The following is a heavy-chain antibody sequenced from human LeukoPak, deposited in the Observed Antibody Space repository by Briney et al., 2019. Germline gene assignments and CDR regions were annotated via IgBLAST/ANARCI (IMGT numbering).Heavy chain of an antibody. J-gene: IGHJ5*02. D-gene: IGHD3-22*01. V-gene: IGHV3-23*01. CDR2: ISGSGGST. Sequence: AGGSLRLSCAASGFTFSSYAMSWVRQAPGKGLEWVSAISGSGGSTYYADSVKGRFTISRDNSKNTLYLQMDSLRAEDTAVYYCAKDQRYYYDSSGYYYRANWFDPWGQGTLVTVSS. CDR1: GFTFSSYA. CDR3: AKDQRYYYDSSGYYYRANWFDP.